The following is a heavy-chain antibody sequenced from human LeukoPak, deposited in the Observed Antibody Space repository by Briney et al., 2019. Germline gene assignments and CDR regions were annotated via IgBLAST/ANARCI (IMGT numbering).Heavy chain of an antibody. CDR3: ARLGSGMHNDY. D-gene: IGHD6-19*01. CDR1: GFTFSSYA. J-gene: IGHJ4*02. V-gene: IGHV3-30*04. CDR2: ISYDGSNK. Sequence: GGSLRLSCAASGFTFSSYAMHWVRQAPGKGLEWVAVISYDGSNKYYADSVKGRFTISRDNAKNSLYLQMNSLRAEDTAVYYCARLGSGMHNDYWGQGTLVTVSS.